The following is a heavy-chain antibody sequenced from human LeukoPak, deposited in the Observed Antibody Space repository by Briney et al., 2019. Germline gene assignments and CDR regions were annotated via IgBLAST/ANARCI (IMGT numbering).Heavy chain of an antibody. Sequence: SETLSLTCTVSGGSISSSSYYWGWIRQPPGKGLEWIGSIYYSGSTYYNPSLKSRVTISVDTSKNQFSLKLSSVTAADTAVYYCARAVQKPWAKSPFDYWGQGTLVTVSS. CDR1: GGSISSSSYY. CDR2: IYYSGST. V-gene: IGHV4-39*07. D-gene: IGHD1-1*01. CDR3: ARAVQKPWAKSPFDY. J-gene: IGHJ4*02.